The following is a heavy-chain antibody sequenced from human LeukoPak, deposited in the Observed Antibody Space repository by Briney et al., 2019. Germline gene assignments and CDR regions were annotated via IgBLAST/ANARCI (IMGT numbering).Heavy chain of an antibody. Sequence: GGSLRLSCAASGFSFNNYAMYWVRQAPGKGLEYVSGINSNGGNTNYANSVKDRFTISRDNSRNTLFLQMGSLRAEDMAVYYCAKDAAYYYGSGSYPDYYYYYMDVWGKGTTVTISS. CDR1: GFSFNNYA. J-gene: IGHJ6*03. V-gene: IGHV3-64*01. D-gene: IGHD3-10*01. CDR3: AKDAAYYYGSGSYPDYYYYYMDV. CDR2: INSNGGNT.